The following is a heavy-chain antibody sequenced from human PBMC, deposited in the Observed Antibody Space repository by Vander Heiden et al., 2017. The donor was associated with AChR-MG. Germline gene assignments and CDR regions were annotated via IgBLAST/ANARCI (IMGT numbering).Heavy chain of an antibody. Sequence: QVQLQDPGPGLAKPSQTLSLICTVSGGSIRSGEYYWRSIRQPPGKGLEWIGYIYYSGSTYYNPSLKSRVTISVDPSKNQFSLKLSSVTAADTAVYYCARRYSSSWQDHGMDVWGQGTTVTVSS. V-gene: IGHV4-30-4*01. CDR1: GGSIRSGEYY. CDR3: ARRYSSSWQDHGMDV. CDR2: IYYSGST. D-gene: IGHD6-13*01. J-gene: IGHJ6*02.